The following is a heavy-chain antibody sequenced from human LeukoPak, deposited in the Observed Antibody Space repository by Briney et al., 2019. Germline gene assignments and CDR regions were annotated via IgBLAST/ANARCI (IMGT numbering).Heavy chain of an antibody. J-gene: IGHJ4*02. CDR3: ARLGPGGYSYSLDY. V-gene: IGHV3-7*01. D-gene: IGHD2-21*01. Sequence: PGGSLRLSCAASGFSFGSYWMNWVRQAPGKGLEWVANIKEDGSEKYYVDSVKGRFTISRDSAKNALYLQMNSLRAEDTAVYYCARLGPGGYSYSLDYWGQGTLVTVSS. CDR2: IKEDGSEK. CDR1: GFSFGSYW.